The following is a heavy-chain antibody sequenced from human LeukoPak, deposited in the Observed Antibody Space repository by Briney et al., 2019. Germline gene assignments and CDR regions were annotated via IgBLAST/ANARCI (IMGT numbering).Heavy chain of an antibody. V-gene: IGHV1-18*01. CDR1: GYTFTIYG. CDR3: ARENGLGGYSYGYGVYIDY. Sequence: ASVTVSCTASGYTFTIYGISWVRQAPGQGLEWMGWISAYNGNTNYAQKLQGRVTMTTDTSTSTAYMELRSLRSDDTAVYYCARENGLGGYSYGYGVYIDYWGQGTLVTVSS. CDR2: ISAYNGNT. D-gene: IGHD5-18*01. J-gene: IGHJ4*02.